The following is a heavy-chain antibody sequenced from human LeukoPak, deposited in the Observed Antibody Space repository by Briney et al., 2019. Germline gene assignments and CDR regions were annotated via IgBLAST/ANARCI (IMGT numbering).Heavy chain of an antibody. J-gene: IGHJ6*04. D-gene: IGHD6-19*01. CDR3: AREAAVAGKRGAFYYYYGMDV. Sequence: SETLSLTCTVSGGSISSYYWSWIRLPPGKGLEWIGYIYYSGSTNYNPSLKSRVTISVDTSKNQFSLKLSSVTAADTAVYYCAREAAVAGKRGAFYYYYGMDVWGKGTTVTVSS. CDR2: IYYSGST. V-gene: IGHV4-59*01. CDR1: GGSISSYY.